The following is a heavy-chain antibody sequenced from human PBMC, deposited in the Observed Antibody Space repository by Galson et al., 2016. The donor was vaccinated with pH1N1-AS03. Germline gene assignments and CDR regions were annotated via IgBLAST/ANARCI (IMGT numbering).Heavy chain of an antibody. CDR1: GGTFSGFF. J-gene: IGHJ6*02. D-gene: IGHD3-3*01. Sequence: SETLSLTCDVLGGTFSGFFWNWVRQSSGKGLEWIGEVDHSGIITYNPSLRSRLNISLDTSSRQFSLKLTSVTAADTAVYFCARLLEKAFPRLGRNFGMDVWGQGTTVTVSS. CDR3: ARLLEKAFPRLGRNFGMDV. CDR2: VDHSGII. V-gene: IGHV4-34*01.